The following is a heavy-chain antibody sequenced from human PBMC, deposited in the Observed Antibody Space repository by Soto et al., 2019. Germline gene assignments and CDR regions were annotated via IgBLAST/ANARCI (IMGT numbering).Heavy chain of an antibody. CDR1: GFTFSSYA. J-gene: IGHJ4*02. Sequence: GGSLRLSCAASGFTFSSYAMHWVRQAPGKGLEWVAVISYDGSNKYYADSVKGRFTISRDNSKNTLYLQMNSLRAEDTAVYYCASDILTGYSTDIVVYWGQGTLVTVSS. D-gene: IGHD3-9*01. CDR3: ASDILTGYSTDIVVY. V-gene: IGHV3-30-3*01. CDR2: ISYDGSNK.